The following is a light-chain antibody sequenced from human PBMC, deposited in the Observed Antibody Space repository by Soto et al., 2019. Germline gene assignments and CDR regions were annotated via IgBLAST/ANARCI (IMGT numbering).Light chain of an antibody. CDR3: QRDNTLPPWK. V-gene: IGKV3-15*01. J-gene: IGKJ1*01. CDR2: DAS. CDR1: QTIDNT. Sequence: EIVMTRSPATLSLSPGERATLSCMASQTIDNTLAWYQRKPGQAPRLLIYDASTRATGVPARFSGSWSATDIPHTIYILHSEYFAPYSGQRDNTLPPWKFGQGTKVDIK.